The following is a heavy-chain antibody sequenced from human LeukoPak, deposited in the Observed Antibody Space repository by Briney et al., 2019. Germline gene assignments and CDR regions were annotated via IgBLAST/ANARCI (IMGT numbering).Heavy chain of an antibody. D-gene: IGHD3-10*01. CDR1: GGSISPYY. Sequence: SETLSLTCTVSGGSISPYYWSWIRQPPGKGLEWIGYVYYSGSTNYNPSLKSRVTISVDSSKNQFSLKLSSVTAADTAVYYCARSELLWFGGVNSGFDFWGQGTLVTVSS. V-gene: IGHV4-59*01. J-gene: IGHJ4*02. CDR3: ARSELLWFGGVNSGFDF. CDR2: VYYSGST.